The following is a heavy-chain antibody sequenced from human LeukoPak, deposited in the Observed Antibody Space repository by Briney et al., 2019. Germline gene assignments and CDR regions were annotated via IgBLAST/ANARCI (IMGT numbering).Heavy chain of an antibody. J-gene: IGHJ4*02. V-gene: IGHV3-53*01. CDR3: AKDRVGAMLYFDY. CDR1: GFTVSSNY. Sequence: GGSLRLSCAASGFTVSSNYMSWVRQAPGKGLEWVSVIYSGGSTYYADSVKGRFTISRDNSKNTLSLQMNSLRAEDTAVYYCAKDRVGAMLYFDYWGQGTLVTVSS. D-gene: IGHD1-26*01. CDR2: IYSGGST.